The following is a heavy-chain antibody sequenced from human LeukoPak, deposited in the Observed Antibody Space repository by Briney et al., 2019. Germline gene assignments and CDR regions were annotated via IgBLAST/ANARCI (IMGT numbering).Heavy chain of an antibody. CDR1: GFTFSSYA. J-gene: IGHJ3*02. CDR2: ISYDGSNK. CDR3: ARGDSDWLLDRPVGQNRDDAFDI. D-gene: IGHD3-9*01. V-gene: IGHV3-30*04. Sequence: GGSLRLSCAASGFTFSSYAMHWVRQAPGKGLEWVAVISYDGSNKYYADSVKGRFTISRDNSKNTLYLQMNSLRAEDTAVYYCARGDSDWLLDRPVGQNRDDAFDIWGQGTMVTVSS.